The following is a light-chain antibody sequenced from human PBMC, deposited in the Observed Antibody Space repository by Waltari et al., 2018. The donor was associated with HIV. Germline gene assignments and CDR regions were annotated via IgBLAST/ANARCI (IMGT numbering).Light chain of an antibody. CDR1: EGIGSD. V-gene: IGKV1-17*01. Sequence: DIQMTQSPSTLSASVGDRVTIICRASEGIGSDLAWFQQKRGKAPNRLIFAGSTLQSGVPLRFSGSGSGTLFTLTIVSLQPEDFATYFCQQHNSFPITFGGWTKV. CDR3: QQHNSFPIT. J-gene: IGKJ4*01. CDR2: AGS.